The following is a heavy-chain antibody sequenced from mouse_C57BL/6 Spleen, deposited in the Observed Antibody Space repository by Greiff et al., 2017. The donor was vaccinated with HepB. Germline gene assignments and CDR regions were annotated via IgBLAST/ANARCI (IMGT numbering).Heavy chain of an antibody. J-gene: IGHJ3*01. CDR1: GYTFTSYW. D-gene: IGHD1-1*01. CDR2: IHPNSGST. V-gene: IGHV1-64*01. CDR3: ARVGYYGGVAY. Sequence: VQLQQPGAELVKPGASVKLSCKASGYTFTSYWMHWVKQRPGQGLEWIGMIHPNSGSTNYNEKFKSKATLTVDKSSSTAYMQLSSLTSEDSAVYYCARVGYYGGVAYWGQGTLVTVSA.